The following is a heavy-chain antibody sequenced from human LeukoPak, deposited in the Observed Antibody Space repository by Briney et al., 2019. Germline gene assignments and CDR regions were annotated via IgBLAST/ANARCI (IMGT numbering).Heavy chain of an antibody. D-gene: IGHD2-2*01. CDR3: AKELVSRSSLSFDY. J-gene: IGHJ4*02. Sequence: GGSLRLSCAASGFTFSSYSMNWVRQAPGKGLEWVANIKQDGSEKYYVDSVKGRFTISRDNAKNSLYLQMNSLRAEDTAVYYCAKELVSRSSLSFDYWGQGTRVTVSS. V-gene: IGHV3-7*03. CDR2: IKQDGSEK. CDR1: GFTFSSYS.